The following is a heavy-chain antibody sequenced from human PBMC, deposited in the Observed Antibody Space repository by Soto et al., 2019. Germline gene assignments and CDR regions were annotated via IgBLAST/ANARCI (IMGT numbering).Heavy chain of an antibody. J-gene: IGHJ5*02. CDR1: GGTFSSYA. CDR3: ARWGDPVDTAMAHNWFDP. Sequence: QVQLVQSGAEVKKPGSSVKVSCKASGGTFSSYAISWVRQAPGQGLEWMGGIIPIFGTANYAQKFQGRVTITADESTSTAYMELSSLRSEDTAVYYCARWGDPVDTAMAHNWFDPWGQGTLVTVSS. D-gene: IGHD5-18*01. CDR2: IIPIFGTA. V-gene: IGHV1-69*01.